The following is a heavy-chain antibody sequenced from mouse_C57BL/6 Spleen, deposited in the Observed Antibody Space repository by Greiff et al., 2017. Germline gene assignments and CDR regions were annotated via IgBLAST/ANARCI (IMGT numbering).Heavy chain of an antibody. CDR2: IYPRSGNT. Sequence: QVQLKESGAELARPGASVKLSCKASGYTFTGYGISWVKQRTGQGLEWIGEIYPRSGNTYYNEKFKGKATLTADKSSSTAYMELRSLTSEDSAVYFCARSEYYGSSYFDYWGQGTTLTVSS. D-gene: IGHD1-1*01. V-gene: IGHV1-81*01. J-gene: IGHJ2*01. CDR1: GYTFTGYG. CDR3: ARSEYYGSSYFDY.